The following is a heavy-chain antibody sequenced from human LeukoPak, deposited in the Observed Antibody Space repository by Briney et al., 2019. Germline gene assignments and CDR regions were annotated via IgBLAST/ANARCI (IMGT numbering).Heavy chain of an antibody. CDR3: ARAATVTPRNWFDP. Sequence: GGSLRLSCAASGFTFSSYSMNWVRQAPGKGLEWVSSISSSSSYIYYADSVKGRFTISRDNAKNSLYLQMNSLRAEDTAVYYCARAATVTPRNWFDPWGQGTLATVSS. CDR1: GFTFSSYS. D-gene: IGHD4-4*01. CDR2: ISSSSSYI. J-gene: IGHJ5*02. V-gene: IGHV3-21*01.